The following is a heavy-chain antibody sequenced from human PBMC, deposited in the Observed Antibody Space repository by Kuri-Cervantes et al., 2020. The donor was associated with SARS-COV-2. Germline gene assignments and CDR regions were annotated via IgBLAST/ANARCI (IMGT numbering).Heavy chain of an antibody. CDR3: ARETIAAAIFDL. Sequence: GSLRLSCAVYGGSFSGYYWSWIRQPPGKGLELIGEIKNSGSNNYNQSLKSRVTISVDTNKNQFSLKLSSVTAADTAVYYCARETIAAAIFDLWGRGTLVTVSS. CDR1: GGSFSGYY. CDR2: IKNSGSN. D-gene: IGHD6-13*01. V-gene: IGHV4-34*01. J-gene: IGHJ2*01.